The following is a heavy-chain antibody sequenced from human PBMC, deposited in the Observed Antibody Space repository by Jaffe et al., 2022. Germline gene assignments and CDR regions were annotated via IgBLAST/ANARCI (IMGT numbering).Heavy chain of an antibody. V-gene: IGHV3-23*01. CDR2: ISGSGGST. CDR1: GFTFSSYA. CDR3: AKDPTNYDFWSGYYTETKGIDY. Sequence: EVQLLESGGGLVQPGGSLRLSCAASGFTFSSYAMSWVRQAPGKGLEWVSAISGSGGSTYYADSVKGRFTISRDNSKNTLYLQMNSLRAEDTAVYYCAKDPTNYDFWSGYYTETKGIDYWGQGTLVTVSS. D-gene: IGHD3-3*01. J-gene: IGHJ4*02.